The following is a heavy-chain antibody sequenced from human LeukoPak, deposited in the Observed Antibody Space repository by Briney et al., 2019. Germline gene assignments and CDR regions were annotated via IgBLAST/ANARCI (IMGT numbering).Heavy chain of an antibody. Sequence: GGSLRLSCAASGFTFSSYWMSWVRQAPGKGLEWVANIKQDGSEKYYVDSVKGRFTISRDNAKNSLYLQMNSLRAEDTAVYYCARGHSSGWYGGNWFDPWGQGILVTVSS. CDR1: GFTFSSYW. V-gene: IGHV3-7*01. CDR2: IKQDGSEK. J-gene: IGHJ5*02. D-gene: IGHD6-19*01. CDR3: ARGHSSGWYGGNWFDP.